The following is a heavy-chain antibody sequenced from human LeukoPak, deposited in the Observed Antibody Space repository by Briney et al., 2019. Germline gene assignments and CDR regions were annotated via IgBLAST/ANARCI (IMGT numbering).Heavy chain of an antibody. CDR3: ARGRGTNYYDGSGYYYFDY. D-gene: IGHD3-22*01. CDR2: IIPIFGTA. J-gene: IGHJ4*02. CDR1: GYTLTSYG. V-gene: IGHV1-69*05. Sequence: SVKVSCKASGYTLTSYGISWVRQAPGQGLEWMGGIIPIFGTANYPQKFQGRVTITTDESTSTAYVELSSLRSEDTAVYYCARGRGTNYYDGSGYYYFDYWGQGTLVTVSS.